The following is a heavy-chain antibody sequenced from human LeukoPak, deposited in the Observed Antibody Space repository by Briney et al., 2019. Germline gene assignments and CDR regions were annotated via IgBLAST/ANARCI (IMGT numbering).Heavy chain of an antibody. J-gene: IGHJ4*02. CDR3: ARGASWTGMFGY. V-gene: IGHV3-48*02. D-gene: IGHD3/OR15-3a*01. Sequence: GGSLRLSCAASGFTFTSYSMNWVRQAPGKGLEWVSYINSSSGSRWYTDFVKGRFTISRDNAKNSLYLQMNSLRDEDTAVYYCARGASWTGMFGYWGQGILVTVSS. CDR2: INSSSGSR. CDR1: GFTFTSYS.